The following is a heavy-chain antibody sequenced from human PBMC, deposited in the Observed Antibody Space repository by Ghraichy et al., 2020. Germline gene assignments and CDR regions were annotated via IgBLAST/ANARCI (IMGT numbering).Heavy chain of an antibody. CDR1: GGSISSSSYY. D-gene: IGHD2-2*01. CDR2: IYYSGST. CDR3: ARDWGGILGYCSSTSCYVWDY. J-gene: IGHJ4*02. V-gene: IGHV4-39*07. Sequence: SETLSLTCTVSGGSISSSSYYWGWIRQPPGKGLEWIGSIYYSGSTYYNPSLKSRVTISVDTSKNQFSLKLSSVTAADTVVYYCARDWGGILGYCSSTSCYVWDYWGQGTLVTVSS.